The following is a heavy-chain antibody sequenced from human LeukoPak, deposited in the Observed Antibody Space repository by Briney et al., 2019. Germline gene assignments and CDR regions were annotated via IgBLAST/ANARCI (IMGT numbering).Heavy chain of an antibody. V-gene: IGHV4-39*07. CDR2: IYHSGST. CDR1: GGSISSSSYY. Sequence: SETLSLTCTVSGGSISSSSYYWGWIRQPPGKGLEWIGSIYHSGSTYYNPSLKSRVTISVDTSKNQFSLKLSSVTAADTAVYYCARVSGYYYDSSGYPLVRGAFDIWGQGTMVTVSS. CDR3: ARVSGYYYDSSGYPLVRGAFDI. J-gene: IGHJ3*02. D-gene: IGHD3-22*01.